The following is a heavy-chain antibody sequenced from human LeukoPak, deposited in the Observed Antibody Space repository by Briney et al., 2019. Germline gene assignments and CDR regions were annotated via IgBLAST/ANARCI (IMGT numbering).Heavy chain of an antibody. CDR3: ARLLAGEAYFDY. D-gene: IGHD6-19*01. J-gene: IGHJ4*02. CDR2: INSDGSST. CDR1: GFTFSSYW. V-gene: IGHV3-74*01. Sequence: GGSLRLSSAASGFTFSSYWMHWVRQAPGKGLVWVSRINSDGSSTSYADSVKGRFTISRDNAKNTLYLQMNSLRAEDTAVYYCARLLAGEAYFDYWGQGTLVTVSS.